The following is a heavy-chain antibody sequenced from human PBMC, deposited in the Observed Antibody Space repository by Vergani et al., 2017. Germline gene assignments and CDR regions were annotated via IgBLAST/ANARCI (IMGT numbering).Heavy chain of an antibody. Sequence: VQLVESGGGVVQPGRSLRLSCAASGFTFSSYGMHWVRQAPGKGLEWVSAISGSGGSTYYADSVKGRFTISRDNSKNTLYLQMNSLRAEDTAVYYCAAYSSSWYFDYWGQGTLVTVSS. CDR3: AAYSSSWYFDY. D-gene: IGHD6-13*01. CDR2: ISGSGGST. V-gene: IGHV3-23*04. J-gene: IGHJ4*02. CDR1: GFTFSSYG.